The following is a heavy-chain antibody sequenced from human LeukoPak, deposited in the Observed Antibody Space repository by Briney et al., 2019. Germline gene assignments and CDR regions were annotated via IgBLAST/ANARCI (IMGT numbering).Heavy chain of an antibody. D-gene: IGHD2-2*01. CDR2: ITSSGTTI. Sequence: GGSLRLSCAASGFTFSDYYMSWIRQAPGKGLEWLSYITSSGTTIYYADSVRGRFTISRDNAKNSLYLQMNSLRAEDTAVYYCARSTSDRVSSPGCDYWGQGTLVTVSS. J-gene: IGHJ4*02. CDR3: ARSTSDRVSSPGCDY. V-gene: IGHV3-11*04. CDR1: GFTFSDYY.